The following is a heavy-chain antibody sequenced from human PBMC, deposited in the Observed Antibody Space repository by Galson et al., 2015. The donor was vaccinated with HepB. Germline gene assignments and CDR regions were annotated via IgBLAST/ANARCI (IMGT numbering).Heavy chain of an antibody. CDR1: GGSISSGGYY. CDR2: IYYGGNT. D-gene: IGHD2-15*01. CDR3: ARDRPGYCSGADCSAYYFSYMDV. Sequence: TLSLTCSVSGGSISSGGYYWTWIRQRPGKGLEWIGYIYYGGNTYYNPSLKSRLYISVDTSRNQFSLKLSSVTAADTALYYCARDRPGYCSGADCSAYYFSYMDVWGKGTTVTVSS. J-gene: IGHJ6*03. V-gene: IGHV4-31*03.